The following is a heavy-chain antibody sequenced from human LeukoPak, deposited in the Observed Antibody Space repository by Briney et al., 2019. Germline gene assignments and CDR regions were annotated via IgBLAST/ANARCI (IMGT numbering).Heavy chain of an antibody. V-gene: IGHV1-18*04. CDR2: ISAYNGNT. J-gene: IGHJ4*02. D-gene: IGHD3-16*01. CDR3: ARDFLFKGRGKSSAFY. Sequence: GASVKVSCMASGYTFTSYGISWVRQAPGQGLEWMGWISAYNGNTNYARKLQGRVTMTTDTSTSTAYMELRSLRSDDTAVYYCARDFLFKGRGKSSAFYWGQGTLVTVSS. CDR1: GYTFTSYG.